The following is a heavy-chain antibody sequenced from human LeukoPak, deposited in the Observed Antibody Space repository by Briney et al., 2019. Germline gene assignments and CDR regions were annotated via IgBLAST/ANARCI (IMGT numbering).Heavy chain of an antibody. CDR1: GFTFSSYS. J-gene: IGHJ5*02. Sequence: GGSLRLSCAASGFTFSSYSMNWVRQAPGKGLEWVSSISSSSSYIYYADSVKGRFTISRDNAKNSLYLQMNSLRAEDTAVYYCARDPATVGAPNWFDPWGQGTLVTVSS. V-gene: IGHV3-21*01. CDR3: ARDPATVGAPNWFDP. CDR2: ISSSSSYI. D-gene: IGHD1-26*01.